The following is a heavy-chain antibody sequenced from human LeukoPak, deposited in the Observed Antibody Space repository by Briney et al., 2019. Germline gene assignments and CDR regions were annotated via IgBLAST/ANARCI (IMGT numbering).Heavy chain of an antibody. CDR3: ARARRLVVAAKPYYFDY. CDR2: IYSGDRT. Sequence: GGSLRLSCVASGLSVRGSYMSWVRQAPGKGLELVSVIYSGDRTYYADSVKGRFTISRDNAKNSLYLQMNSLRAEDTAVYYCARARRLVVAAKPYYFDYWGQGTLVTVSS. J-gene: IGHJ4*02. D-gene: IGHD2-15*01. V-gene: IGHV3-53*01. CDR1: GLSVRGSY.